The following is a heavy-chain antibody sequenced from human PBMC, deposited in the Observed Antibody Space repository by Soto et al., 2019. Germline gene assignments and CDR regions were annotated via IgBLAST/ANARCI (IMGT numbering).Heavy chain of an antibody. CDR2: TRNKGKSYTT. V-gene: IGHV3-72*01. Sequence: EVQLVESGGGLVRPGGSLRLSCAVSGFTLSDHYMDWVRQAPGKGLEWVGRTRNKGKSYTTEYAASVRGRFTISSDDSKSTLYLQMTSLKTEDTAVYHCVRDGVVTNSHYGLDGWGQGTTVTVSS. CDR3: VRDGVVTNSHYGLDG. D-gene: IGHD3-3*01. CDR1: GFTLSDHY. J-gene: IGHJ6*02.